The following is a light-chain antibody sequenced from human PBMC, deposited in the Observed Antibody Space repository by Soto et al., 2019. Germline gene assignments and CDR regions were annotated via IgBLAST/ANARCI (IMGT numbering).Light chain of an antibody. CDR2: EGS. CDR1: TSDVGSYNL. Sequence: QSALTQPASVSGSPGQSITISCTGTTSDVGSYNLVSWYQHHPSKAPKLMIYEGSKRPSGVSNRFSGSKSGNTASLTISGLQAEDEAEYYCCSYVGSSTYVVFGGGTKLTVL. CDR3: CSYVGSSTYVV. V-gene: IGLV2-23*01. J-gene: IGLJ2*01.